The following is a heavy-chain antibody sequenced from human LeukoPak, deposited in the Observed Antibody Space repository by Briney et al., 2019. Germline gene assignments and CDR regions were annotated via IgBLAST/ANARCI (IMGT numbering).Heavy chain of an antibody. CDR3: AIGNYYDSSGSPAGDYYYYMDV. CDR1: GGSISSYY. D-gene: IGHD3-22*01. V-gene: IGHV4-4*07. CDR2: IYTSGST. Sequence: SETLSLTCTVSGGSISSYYWSWIRQPAGKGLEWIGRIYTSGSTNYNPSLKSRVTMSVDTSKNQFSLKLSSVTAAGTAVYYCAIGNYYDSSGSPAGDYYYYMDVWGKGTTVTVSS. J-gene: IGHJ6*03.